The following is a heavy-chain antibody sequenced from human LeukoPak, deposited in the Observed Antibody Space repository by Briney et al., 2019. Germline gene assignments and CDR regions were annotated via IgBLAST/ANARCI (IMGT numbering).Heavy chain of an antibody. CDR2: IYPGDSDT. CDR3: ASVQQLRAGNKGRTLADAFDI. CDR1: GYSFTSYW. V-gene: IGHV5-51*01. J-gene: IGHJ3*02. D-gene: IGHD6-13*01. Sequence: GESLKISCKGSGYSFTSYWIGWVRQMPGKGLEWMGIIYPGDSDTRYSPSFQGQVTISADKSISTAYLQWSSLKASDTAMYYCASVQQLRAGNKGRTLADAFDIWGQGTMVTVSS.